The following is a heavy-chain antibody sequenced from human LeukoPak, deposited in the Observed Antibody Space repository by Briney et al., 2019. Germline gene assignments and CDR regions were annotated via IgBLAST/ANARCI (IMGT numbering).Heavy chain of an antibody. Sequence: GGSLRLSCAASGFTFSTYAMSWVRQAPGKGLEWVSAISGSTGRTYYADSVKGRFTISRDNSKNTLYLQMNNLRAEDTALYYCARARRYDFWSGYYTFDYWGQGTLVTVSS. V-gene: IGHV3-23*01. CDR2: ISGSTGRT. J-gene: IGHJ4*02. D-gene: IGHD3-3*01. CDR1: GFTFSTYA. CDR3: ARARRYDFWSGYYTFDY.